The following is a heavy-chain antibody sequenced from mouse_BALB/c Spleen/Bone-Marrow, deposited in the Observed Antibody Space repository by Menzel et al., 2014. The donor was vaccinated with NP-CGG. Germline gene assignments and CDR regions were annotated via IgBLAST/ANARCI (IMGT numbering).Heavy chain of an antibody. CDR1: GFSLTNYG. D-gene: IGHD2-4*01. V-gene: IGHV2-9*02. Sequence: VMLVESGPGLLAPSQNLSITCTVSGFSLTNYGVHWIRQPPGKGLEWLGIIWAGGSTNYNSALMSRLSISKDNYKSQVFFKMNSLQTDDTAIYYCATYDYDGRFDYWGQGTTLTVSS. J-gene: IGHJ2*01. CDR2: IWAGGST. CDR3: ATYDYDGRFDY.